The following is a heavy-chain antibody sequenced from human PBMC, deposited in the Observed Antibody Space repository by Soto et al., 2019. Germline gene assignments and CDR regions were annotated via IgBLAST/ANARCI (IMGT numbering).Heavy chain of an antibody. CDR3: ATITFYYYGMDV. V-gene: IGHV1-24*01. Sequence: ASVKVSCKVSGYTLTELFMHWVRQAPGKGLEWMGGFDPEDGETIYAQKFQGRVTMTEDTSTDTAYMELSSLRSEDTAVYYCATITFYYYGMDVWGQGTTVTVSS. J-gene: IGHJ6*02. D-gene: IGHD3-10*01. CDR2: FDPEDGET. CDR1: GYTLTELF.